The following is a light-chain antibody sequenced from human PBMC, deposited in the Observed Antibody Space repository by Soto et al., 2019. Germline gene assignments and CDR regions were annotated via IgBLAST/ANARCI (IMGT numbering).Light chain of an antibody. Sequence: EILLTQSPGTLSLSPGERATHSCRASQSVSSGYLSWYQLKPGQAPRLLIYGASSRATGIPDRFSGSGSGTDFTLTISRLEPEDFAVYYCQQYGYSFRAFGQGTKVEL. CDR2: GAS. J-gene: IGKJ1*01. CDR3: QQYGYSFRA. CDR1: QSVSSGY. V-gene: IGKV3-20*01.